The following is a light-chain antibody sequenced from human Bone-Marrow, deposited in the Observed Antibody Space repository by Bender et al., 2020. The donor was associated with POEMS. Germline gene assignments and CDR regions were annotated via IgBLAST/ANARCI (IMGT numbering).Light chain of an antibody. Sequence: QSVLTQPASVSGSPGQSITITCTATSSDVGRYDLVSWYQQYPGKPPKLIIFEVNKRPSGVSHRFSGSKSGNTASLTISGLQAEDEADYYCSSYTSSSTLGVFGGGTKLTVL. CDR3: SSYTSSSTLGV. V-gene: IGLV2-14*02. CDR1: SSDVGRYDL. CDR2: EVN. J-gene: IGLJ3*02.